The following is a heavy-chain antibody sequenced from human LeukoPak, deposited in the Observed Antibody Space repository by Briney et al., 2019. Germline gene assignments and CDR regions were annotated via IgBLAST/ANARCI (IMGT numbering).Heavy chain of an antibody. D-gene: IGHD6-6*01. Sequence: PSETLSLTCTVSGGSISSSSYYWGWIRQPPGKGLEWIGGIYYSGSTYYNPSLKSRVTISVDTSKNQFSLKLSSVTAADTAVYYCAILEYSSSFDYWGQGTLVTVSS. CDR3: AILEYSSSFDY. CDR2: IYYSGST. CDR1: GGSISSSSYY. J-gene: IGHJ4*02. V-gene: IGHV4-39*01.